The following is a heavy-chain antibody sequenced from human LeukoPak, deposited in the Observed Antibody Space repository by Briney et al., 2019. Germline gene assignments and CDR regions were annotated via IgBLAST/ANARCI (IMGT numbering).Heavy chain of an antibody. CDR2: IYYSGST. J-gene: IGHJ6*03. CDR1: GGSISSYY. CDR3: ARDRSPYYDILTGYSYYYYYMDV. Sequence: SETLSLTCTVSGGSISSYYWSWIRQPPGKGLEGIGYIYYSGSTNYNPSLTSRVTISVDTSKNPFSLKLSSVTAADTAVYYCARDRSPYYDILTGYSYYYYYMDVWGKGTTVTVSS. V-gene: IGHV4-59*01. D-gene: IGHD3-9*01.